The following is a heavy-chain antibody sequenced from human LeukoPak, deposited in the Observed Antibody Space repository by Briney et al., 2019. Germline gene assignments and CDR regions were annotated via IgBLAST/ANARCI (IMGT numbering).Heavy chain of an antibody. J-gene: IGHJ5*02. CDR2: IYTSGST. CDR3: AREGKVLRFLEWLEEAPNWFGP. CDR1: GVTISSYY. D-gene: IGHD3-3*01. V-gene: IGHV4-4*07. Sequence: SETLSLTCTASGVTISSYYRSWIRQPAGKGLEWIGRIYTSGSTNYNPYLKSRVTISVDKSKNQFSLKLSSVTAADTAVYYCAREGKVLRFLEWLEEAPNWFGPWGQGTLVTVSS.